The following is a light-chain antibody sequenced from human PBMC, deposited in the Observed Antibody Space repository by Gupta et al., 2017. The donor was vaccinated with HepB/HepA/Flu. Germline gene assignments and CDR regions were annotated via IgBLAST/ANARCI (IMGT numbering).Light chain of an antibody. CDR3: QQRST. CDR1: QSVSSY. Sequence: EIVLTQSPATLSLSPGERATLSCRASQSVSSYLAWYQHKPGQAPRRLIYDASNRATGIPARFSGSGSATDFTLTISSLEPEDFAVYYCQQRSTFGPGTKVEIK. CDR2: DAS. J-gene: IGKJ3*01. V-gene: IGKV3-11*01.